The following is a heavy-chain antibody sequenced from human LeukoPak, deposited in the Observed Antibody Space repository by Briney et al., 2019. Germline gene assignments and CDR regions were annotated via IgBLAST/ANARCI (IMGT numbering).Heavy chain of an antibody. V-gene: IGHV3-30*03. Sequence: GGSLRLSCAASGFTFSSYGMHWVRQAPGKGLEWVAVISYDGSNKYYADSVKGRFTISRDNAKNSLYLQMNSLRAKDTAVYYCARDSSTSSNFDYWGQGTLVTVSS. J-gene: IGHJ4*02. CDR1: GFTFSSYG. D-gene: IGHD2-2*01. CDR3: ARDSSTSSNFDY. CDR2: ISYDGSNK.